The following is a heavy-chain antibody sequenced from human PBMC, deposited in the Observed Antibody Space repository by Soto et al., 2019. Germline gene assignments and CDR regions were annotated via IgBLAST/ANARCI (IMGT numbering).Heavy chain of an antibody. D-gene: IGHD6-19*01. CDR2: IYWNDDK. J-gene: IGHJ5*02. V-gene: IGHV2-5*01. CDR3: AKSGSSGWYGWFDP. Sequence: SGPTLVNPTQTLTLTCIFSGFSLRTNGVGVGWIRQPPGKALEWLGFIYWNDDKRYSPSLKSRLTITKDTSKNQVVLTMTNMDPVDTATYYCAKSGSSGWYGWFDPWGQGTLVTVYS. CDR1: GFSLRTNGVG.